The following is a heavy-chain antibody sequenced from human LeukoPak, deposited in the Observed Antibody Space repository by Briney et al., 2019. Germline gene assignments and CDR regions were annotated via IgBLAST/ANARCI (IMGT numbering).Heavy chain of an antibody. CDR1: GGSISSDSSY. Sequence: SETLSLTCTVSGGSISSDSSYWSWIRQPAGEGLEWIGRIYTSGSTNYNPSLKSRVSMAVDTSKNQFSLKLTSVTAADTAVYYCARGQLATAMGRDYFDYWGQGTVVTVSS. CDR2: IYTSGST. V-gene: IGHV4-61*02. D-gene: IGHD5-18*01. CDR3: ARGQLATAMGRDYFDY. J-gene: IGHJ4*02.